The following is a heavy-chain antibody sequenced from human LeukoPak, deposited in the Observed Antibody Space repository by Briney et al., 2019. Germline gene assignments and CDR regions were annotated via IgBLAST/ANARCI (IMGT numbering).Heavy chain of an antibody. CDR1: GFTFSSYA. Sequence: GGSLRLSCAASGFTFSSYAMHWVRQAPGKGLEYVSAISSNGGSTYYANSVKGRFTISRDNSKNTLYFQMGSLRAEDMAVYYCAREGGYSGYDMPELDYWGQGTLVTVSS. CDR3: AREGGYSGYDMPELDY. D-gene: IGHD5-12*01. J-gene: IGHJ4*02. V-gene: IGHV3-64*01. CDR2: ISSNGGST.